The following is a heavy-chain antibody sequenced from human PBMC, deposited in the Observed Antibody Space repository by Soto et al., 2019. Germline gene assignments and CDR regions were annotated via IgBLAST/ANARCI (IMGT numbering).Heavy chain of an antibody. V-gene: IGHV1-69*13. D-gene: IGHD6-13*01. J-gene: IGHJ4*02. CDR2: IIPIFGTA. CDR3: ARALESSWYGLYDY. CDR1: GGTFSSYA. Sequence: GASLKLSCKASGGTFSSYAISWVRQAPGQGLEWMGGIIPIFGTANYAQKFQGRVTITADESTSTAYMELSSLRSEDTAVYYCARALESSWYGLYDYWGQGTLVTVSS.